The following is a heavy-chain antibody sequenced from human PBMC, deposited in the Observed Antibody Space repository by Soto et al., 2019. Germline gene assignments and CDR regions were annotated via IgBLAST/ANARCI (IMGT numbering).Heavy chain of an antibody. CDR2: IIPILGIA. J-gene: IGHJ1*01. CDR1: GGTFSSYT. CDR3: ARAYYDILTGDYQH. V-gene: IGHV1-69*02. Sequence: QVQLVQSGAEVKKPGSSVKVSCKASGGTFSSYTISWVRQAPGQGLEWMGRIIPILGIANYAQKFQGRVTITADKSTSTAYMELSSLRSEDTAVYYCARAYYDILTGDYQHWGQGTLVTVSS. D-gene: IGHD3-9*01.